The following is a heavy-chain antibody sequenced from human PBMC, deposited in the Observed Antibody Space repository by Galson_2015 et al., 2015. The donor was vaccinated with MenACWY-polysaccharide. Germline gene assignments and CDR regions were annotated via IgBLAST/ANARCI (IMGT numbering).Heavy chain of an antibody. CDR2: IKQGGSER. J-gene: IGHJ5*02. CDR3: AREKREGGGFDP. V-gene: IGHV3-7*05. Sequence: SLRLSCAASEFTFSSYWMSWVRQAPGKGLEWVANIKQGGSERHYVDSVKGRFSISRDDPKKSLYLQMNSLRAEDTAVYYCAREKREGGGFDPWGQGTLVTVSS. D-gene: IGHD3-16*01. CDR1: EFTFSSYW.